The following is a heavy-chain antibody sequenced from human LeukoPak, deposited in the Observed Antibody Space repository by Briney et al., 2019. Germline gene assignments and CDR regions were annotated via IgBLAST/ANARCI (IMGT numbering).Heavy chain of an antibody. CDR3: ARARGSSGHKLSDY. V-gene: IGHV4-34*01. Sequence: SETLSLTCAVYGGSFSGYYWSWIRQPPGKGLEWIGEINHSGSTNYNPSLKSRVTISVDTSKNQFSLKLSSVTAADTAVYYCARARGSSGHKLSDYWGQGTLATVSS. J-gene: IGHJ4*02. D-gene: IGHD6-19*01. CDR2: INHSGST. CDR1: GGSFSGYY.